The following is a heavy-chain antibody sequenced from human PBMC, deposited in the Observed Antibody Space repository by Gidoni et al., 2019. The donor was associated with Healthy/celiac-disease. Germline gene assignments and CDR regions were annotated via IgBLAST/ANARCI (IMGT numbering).Heavy chain of an antibody. CDR3: ARHRRDGYNSPFVIDY. CDR2: IYYSGST. D-gene: IGHD5-12*01. J-gene: IGHJ4*02. CDR1: GGSSSSSSYY. V-gene: IGHV4-39*01. Sequence: QLQLQESGPGLVKPSETLSLTCTVYGGSSSSSSYYWGWIRQPPGKGLEWIGSIYYSGSTYYNPSLKSRVTISVDTSKIQFSLKLSSVTAADTAVYYCARHRRDGYNSPFVIDYWGQGTLVTVSS.